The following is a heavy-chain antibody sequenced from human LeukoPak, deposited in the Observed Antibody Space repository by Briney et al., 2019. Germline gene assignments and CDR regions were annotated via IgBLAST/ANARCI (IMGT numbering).Heavy chain of an antibody. D-gene: IGHD2/OR15-2a*01. CDR2: MNPNSGNT. CDR3: ARALIGPTTSYYYYYMDV. V-gene: IGHV1-8*01. Sequence: VASVKVSCKASGYTFTSYDINWVRQATGQGLEWMGWMNPNSGNTGYAQKFQGRVTMTRNTSISTAYMELSSLRSEDTAVYYCARALIGPTTSYYYYYMDVWGKGTTVTVPS. CDR1: GYTFTSYD. J-gene: IGHJ6*03.